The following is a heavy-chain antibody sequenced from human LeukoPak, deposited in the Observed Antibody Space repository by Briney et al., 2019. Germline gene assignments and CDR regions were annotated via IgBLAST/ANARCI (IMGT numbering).Heavy chain of an antibody. CDR2: IYSGGST. D-gene: IGHD3-10*02. J-gene: IGHJ6*04. V-gene: IGHV3-69-1*02. CDR3: AELGITMIGGV. CDR1: GFTFSTYA. Sequence: NSGGSLRLSCAASGFTFSTYAMTWVRQAPGKGLEWVSFIYSGGSTYYADSVKGRFTISRDNAKNSLYLQMNSLRAEDTAVYYCAELGITMIGGVWGKGTTVTISS.